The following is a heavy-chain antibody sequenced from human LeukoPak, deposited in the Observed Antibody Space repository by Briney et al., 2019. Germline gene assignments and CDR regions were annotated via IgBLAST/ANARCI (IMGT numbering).Heavy chain of an antibody. V-gene: IGHV3-30-3*01. CDR2: ISYDGSNK. CDR3: ARGLSGNYYYYYAMDV. J-gene: IGHJ6*02. D-gene: IGHD6-19*01. Sequence: PGRSLRLSCAASGFTFTSYAMHWVRQAPGKGLEWVAVISYDGSNKYYAESVKGRFTISRDNSKNTLYLQMNSLRTEDTAVYYCARGLSGNYYYYYAMDVRGQGTTVTVSS. CDR1: GFTFTSYA.